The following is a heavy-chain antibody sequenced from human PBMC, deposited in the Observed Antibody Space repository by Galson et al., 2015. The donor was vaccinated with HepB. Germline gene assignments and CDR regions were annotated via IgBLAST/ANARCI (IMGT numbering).Heavy chain of an antibody. CDR3: AKDHGRGSYGTFFDY. D-gene: IGHD1-26*01. CDR1: GFTFSSYG. CDR2: ISYDGSNK. J-gene: IGHJ4*02. V-gene: IGHV3-30*18. Sequence: SLRLSCAASGFTFSSYGMHWVRQAPGKGLEWVAVISYDGSNKYYADSVKGRFTISRDNSKNTLYLQMNSLRAEDTAVYYCAKDHGRGSYGTFFDYWGQGTLVTVSS.